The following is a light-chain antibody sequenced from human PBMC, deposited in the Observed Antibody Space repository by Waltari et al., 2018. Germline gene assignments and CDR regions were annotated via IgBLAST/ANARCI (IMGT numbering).Light chain of an antibody. CDR3: QQADNFPT. CDR1: QRISNY. V-gene: IGKV1-39*01. Sequence: DIQMTQSPSSLSASVGDRVTITCRASQRISNYLNWYQQKPGKAPNLLIYAASSLQSGVPSRFSGSGSGTDFTLTISSLQPEDLATYFCQQADNFPTFGPGTKVEIK. CDR2: AAS. J-gene: IGKJ3*01.